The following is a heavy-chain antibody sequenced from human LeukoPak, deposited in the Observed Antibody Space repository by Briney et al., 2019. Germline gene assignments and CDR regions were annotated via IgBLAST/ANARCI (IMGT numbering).Heavy chain of an antibody. J-gene: IGHJ5*02. D-gene: IGHD6-13*01. Sequence: SETLSLTCAVSGASISSNYWTWIRQPPGKGLEWIGFVYYSGSTEYSPSLKRRVTISVDTSKNQFSLKLTSVTAADTAVYYCASTLGSSWQLGSWGQGTLVTVSS. CDR2: VYYSGST. V-gene: IGHV4-59*08. CDR1: GASISSNY. CDR3: ASTLGSSWQLGS.